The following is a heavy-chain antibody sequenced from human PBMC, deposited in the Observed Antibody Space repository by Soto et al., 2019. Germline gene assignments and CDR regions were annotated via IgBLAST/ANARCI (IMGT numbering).Heavy chain of an antibody. CDR1: GGSFSGYY. CDR2: INNSGST. J-gene: IGHJ4*02. Sequence: QVQLQQWGAGLLKPSETLSLTCAVYGGSFSGYYWSWIRQPPGKGLEWIGEINNSGSTNYNPSLKSRVTISVDTSKNQFSLKLSSVTAADTAVYYCARGVRRSYGYFTDYWGQGTLVTVSS. V-gene: IGHV4-34*01. D-gene: IGHD5-18*01. CDR3: ARGVRRSYGYFTDY.